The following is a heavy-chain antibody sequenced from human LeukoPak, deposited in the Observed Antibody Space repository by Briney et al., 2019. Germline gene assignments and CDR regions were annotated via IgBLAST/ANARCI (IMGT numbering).Heavy chain of an antibody. CDR2: ISSSSSYI. CDR3: ARDPGYCSSTSCYRWLVDY. J-gene: IGHJ4*02. Sequence: PGGPLRLSCAASGFTFSSYSMNWVRQAPGKGLEWVSSISSSSSYIYYADSVKGRFTISRDNAKNLLYLQMNSLRAEDTAVYYCARDPGYCSSTSCYRWLVDYWGQGTLVTVSS. CDR1: GFTFSSYS. D-gene: IGHD2-2*02. V-gene: IGHV3-21*01.